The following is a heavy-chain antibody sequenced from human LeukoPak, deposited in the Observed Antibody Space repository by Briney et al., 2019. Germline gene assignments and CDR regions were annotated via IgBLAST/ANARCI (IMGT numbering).Heavy chain of an antibody. CDR3: ATKQWPAPPPDF. CDR2: INTDVTVT. Sequence: PGGSLRLPCAPSGLTLSKYWMLWVRHAPGEAGESVSRINTDVTVTTYRHSVRGRLPLSKDNADNTMFLQMSSVRDEDTAVYCCATKQWPAPPPDFWGQGTLVTVS. CDR1: GLTLSKYW. V-gene: IGHV3-74*01. J-gene: IGHJ4*02. D-gene: IGHD6-19*01.